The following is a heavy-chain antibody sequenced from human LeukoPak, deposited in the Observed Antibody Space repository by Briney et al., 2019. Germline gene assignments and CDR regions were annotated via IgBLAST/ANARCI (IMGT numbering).Heavy chain of an antibody. D-gene: IGHD6-13*01. Sequence: SETLSLTCAVYGGSFSGYYWSWIRQPPGKGLEWIGEINHSGSTNYNPSLKSRVTISVDTSKNQFSLKLSSVTAADTAVYYCARDPIGSRWPYYFDYWGQGTLVTVSS. J-gene: IGHJ4*02. V-gene: IGHV4-34*01. CDR1: GGSFSGYY. CDR2: INHSGST. CDR3: ARDPIGSRWPYYFDY.